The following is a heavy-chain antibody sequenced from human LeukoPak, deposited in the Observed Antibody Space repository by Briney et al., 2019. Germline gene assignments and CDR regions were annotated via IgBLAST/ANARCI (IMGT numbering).Heavy chain of an antibody. CDR1: GGSFSGYY. CDR2: INHSGST. Sequence: SETLSLTCAVYGGSFSGYYWSWIRQPPGKGLEWIGEINHSGSTNYNPSLKSRVTISVDTSKNQFSLKLSSVTAADTAVYYCARAATNMITFGGVQRGPSDYWGQGTLVTVSS. J-gene: IGHJ4*02. D-gene: IGHD3-16*01. CDR3: ARAATNMITFGGVQRGPSDY. V-gene: IGHV4-34*01.